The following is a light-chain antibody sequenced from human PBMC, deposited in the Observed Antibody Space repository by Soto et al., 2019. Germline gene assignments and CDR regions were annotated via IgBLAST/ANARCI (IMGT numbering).Light chain of an antibody. CDR2: WAS. CDR3: QHYDSFPRA. V-gene: IGKV4-1*01. J-gene: IGKJ1*01. CDR1: QSVLYSANNKNY. Sequence: DIVMTQSPDSLAVSLGERATINCKSSQSVLYSANNKNYLAWYQQKPGQPPKLLIYWASTRESGVPDRFSGSGSGTDFTLTISSLQAEDVAVYYCQHYDSFPRAFGQGTQVEI.